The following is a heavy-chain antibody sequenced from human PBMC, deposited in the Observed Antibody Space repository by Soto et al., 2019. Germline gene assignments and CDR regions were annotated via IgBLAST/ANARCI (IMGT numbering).Heavy chain of an antibody. J-gene: IGHJ6*02. V-gene: IGHV1-69*13. CDR3: VSTALGYYDSSEPEGAVRVGYYYYGMDV. D-gene: IGHD3-22*01. Sequence: ASVKVSCKASGGTFSSYAISWVRQAPGQGLEWMGGIIPIFGTANYAQKFQGRVTITADESISTAYLQWSSLKASDTAMYYCVSTALGYYDSSEPEGAVRVGYYYYGMDVWGQGTTVTVSS. CDR1: GGTFSSYA. CDR2: IIPIFGTA.